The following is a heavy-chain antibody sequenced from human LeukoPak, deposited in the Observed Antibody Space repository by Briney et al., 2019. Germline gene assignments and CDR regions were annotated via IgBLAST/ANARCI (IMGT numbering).Heavy chain of an antibody. J-gene: IGHJ4*02. D-gene: IGHD1-26*01. CDR2: ISWDGVNT. V-gene: IGHV3-43*01. CDR1: GVAFDDYT. Sequence: GGSLRLSCAASGVAFDDYTMHWVRQVPGKGLEWVSLISWDGVNTYYADSVKGRFTISRDNSKNYLFLQKNSLRTEDSALYYFAKEVSGGASYEWVDYWGQGTLVTVSS. CDR3: AKEVSGGASYEWVDY.